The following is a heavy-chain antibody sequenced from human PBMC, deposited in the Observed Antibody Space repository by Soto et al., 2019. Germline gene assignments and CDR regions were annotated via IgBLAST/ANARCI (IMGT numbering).Heavy chain of an antibody. CDR2: ISAYNGNT. Sequence: GASVKVSCKASGYTFPSYGISWVRQAPGQGLEWMGWISAYNGNTHFAQKFQGGVTMTTDTSTTTAYMNGLRVEDTAVYYCARVNTTLVDHFDCWGQGTLVTVSS. CDR1: GYTFPSYG. J-gene: IGHJ4*02. D-gene: IGHD5-18*01. V-gene: IGHV1-18*01. CDR3: ARVNTTLVDHFDC.